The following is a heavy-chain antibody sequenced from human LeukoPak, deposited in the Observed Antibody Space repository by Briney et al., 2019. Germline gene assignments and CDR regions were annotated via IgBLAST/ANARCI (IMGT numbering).Heavy chain of an antibody. Sequence: PSETLSLTCTVSGGSISSGSYYWSWIRQPAGKGLEWIGRIYTSGSTNYNPSLKSRVTISVDASKNQFSLKLSSVTAADTAVYYCARECVSSSWYLYFYMDVWGKGTTVTISS. V-gene: IGHV4-61*02. CDR1: GGSISSGSYY. D-gene: IGHD6-13*01. J-gene: IGHJ6*03. CDR3: ARECVSSSWYLYFYMDV. CDR2: IYTSGST.